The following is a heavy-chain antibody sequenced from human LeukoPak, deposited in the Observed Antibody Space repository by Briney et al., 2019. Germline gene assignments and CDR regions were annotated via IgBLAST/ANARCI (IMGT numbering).Heavy chain of an antibody. CDR3: ARGIAAPGGRWFHP. Sequence: ASVTVSCKPSGYTFTDYYIHWVRQAPGQGVEGMGWMNPNSGGTNYAQQFQGRVTMTRDTSISTAYMELTNLRSDDTAVYYCARGIAAPGGRWFHPWGQGTLVTVSS. CDR2: MNPNSGGT. D-gene: IGHD6-13*01. V-gene: IGHV1-2*02. J-gene: IGHJ5*02. CDR1: GYTFTDYY.